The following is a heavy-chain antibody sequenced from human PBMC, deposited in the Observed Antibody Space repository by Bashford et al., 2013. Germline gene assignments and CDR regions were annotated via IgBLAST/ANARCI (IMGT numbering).Heavy chain of an antibody. CDR3: VKFNWNDAGETAY. J-gene: IGHJ4*02. CDR2: ITNNGDST. D-gene: IGHD1-20*01. V-gene: IGHV3-64D*06. Sequence: VRQAPGKGLEHVSSITNNGDSTFYADSVKGRFTISRDNSKNTLYLQMSSLRGEDTAVYYCVKFNWNDAGETAYWGQGTPVTVSS.